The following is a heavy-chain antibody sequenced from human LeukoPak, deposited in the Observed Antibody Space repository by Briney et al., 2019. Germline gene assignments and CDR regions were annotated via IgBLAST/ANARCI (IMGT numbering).Heavy chain of an antibody. CDR2: ISASGGST. V-gene: IGHV3-23*01. CDR1: GFTFSSSA. J-gene: IGHJ4*02. CDR3: ARDRRPLTYDY. Sequence: GGSLRLSCAASGFTFSSSAMSWVRQVPGKGLEWVSGISASGGSTSYADSVRGRFTISRDNSKNTLYLQMNSLRAEDTAVYYCARDRRPLTYDYWGQGTLVTVSS.